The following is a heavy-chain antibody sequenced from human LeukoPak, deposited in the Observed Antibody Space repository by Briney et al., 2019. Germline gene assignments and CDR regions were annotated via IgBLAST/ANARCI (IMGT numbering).Heavy chain of an antibody. CDR3: ARGKLYSYESTSFYGPFDC. J-gene: IGHJ4*02. V-gene: IGHV3-53*01. CDR2: LYSNGYI. Sequence: GGSLRLSCAASGFSVSSNYLTWVRQAPGKGLEWVSVLYSNGYISYADSVKGRLTISRDNAENTVYLQMNSLRPEDTAVYFCARGKLYSYESTSFYGPFDCWGQGTLVTVSS. D-gene: IGHD3-22*01. CDR1: GFSVSSNY.